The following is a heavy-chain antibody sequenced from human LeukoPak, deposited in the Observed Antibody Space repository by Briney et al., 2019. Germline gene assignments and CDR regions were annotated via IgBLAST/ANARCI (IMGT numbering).Heavy chain of an antibody. Sequence: GGALRLSCAASGFTFSTYSMNWVRQAPGKGLEWVSYINSRSVVIYYADSVRGRFTISRDNAKNSLYLQMNSLRAEDSAVYYCARVDLSTDVAAAAVSHYMDVWGKGTTVTVSS. CDR1: GFTFSTYS. CDR3: ARVDLSTDVAAAAVSHYMDV. V-gene: IGHV3-48*01. J-gene: IGHJ6*03. CDR2: INSRSVVI. D-gene: IGHD6-13*01.